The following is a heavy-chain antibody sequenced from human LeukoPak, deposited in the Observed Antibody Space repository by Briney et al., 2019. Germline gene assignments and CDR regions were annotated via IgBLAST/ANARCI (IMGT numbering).Heavy chain of an antibody. D-gene: IGHD5-18*01. CDR2: ISGSGGST. V-gene: IGHV3-23*01. Sequence: GALRLSCAASGFTFSSYAMSWVRQAPGKGLEWVSAISGSGGSTYYADSVKGRFTISRDNSKNTLYLQMNSLRAEDTAVYYCAKGLWIQLYYFDYWGQGTLVTVSS. CDR3: AKGLWIQLYYFDY. J-gene: IGHJ4*02. CDR1: GFTFSSYA.